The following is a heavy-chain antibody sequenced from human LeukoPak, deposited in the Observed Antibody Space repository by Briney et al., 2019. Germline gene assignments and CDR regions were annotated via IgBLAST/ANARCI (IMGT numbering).Heavy chain of an antibody. CDR2: INPSSGGT. CDR3: ARAAPRDYAGGSWFFDWFDP. J-gene: IGHJ5*02. D-gene: IGHD2-15*01. Sequence: SLKVSCKASGYTFTDYYVHWVRQAPGQGLEWMGWINPSSGGTNSAQQFQGRVTMARDTSTSTAYMELSRLTSDDTAMYYCARAAPRDYAGGSWFFDWFDPWGQGTLVTVSS. CDR1: GYTFTDYY. V-gene: IGHV1-2*02.